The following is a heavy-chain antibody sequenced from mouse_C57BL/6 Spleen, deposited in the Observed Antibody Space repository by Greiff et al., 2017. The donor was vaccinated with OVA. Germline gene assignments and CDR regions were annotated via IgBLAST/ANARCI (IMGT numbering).Heavy chain of an antibody. CDR1: GYTFTSYW. Sequence: QVQLQQSGTELVKPGASVKLSCKASGYTFTSYWMHWVKQRPGQGLEWIGNINPSNGGTNYNEKFKSKATLTVDKSSSTAYMQLSSLTSEDSAVYYCARSGGLRRYYFDYWGQGTTLTVSS. CDR2: INPSNGGT. D-gene: IGHD2-4*01. CDR3: ARSGGLRRYYFDY. J-gene: IGHJ2*01. V-gene: IGHV1-53*01.